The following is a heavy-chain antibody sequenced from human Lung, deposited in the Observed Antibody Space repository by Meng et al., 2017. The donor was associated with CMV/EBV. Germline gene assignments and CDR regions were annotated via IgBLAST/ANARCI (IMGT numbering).Heavy chain of an antibody. CDR2: MNPNSGNT. Sequence: ASVXVSXKASGYTFTSYDINWVRQATGQGLEWMGWMNPNSGNTGYAQKFQGRVTMTRNTSISTAYMELSSLRSEDTAVYYCARGKGSYYYYYGMDVWGQGTXVTVSS. CDR1: GYTFTSYD. D-gene: IGHD5-18*01. V-gene: IGHV1-8*01. CDR3: ARGKGSYYYYYGMDV. J-gene: IGHJ6*02.